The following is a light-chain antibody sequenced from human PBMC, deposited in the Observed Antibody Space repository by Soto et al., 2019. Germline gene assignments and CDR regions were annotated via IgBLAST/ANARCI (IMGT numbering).Light chain of an antibody. CDR2: DAS. J-gene: IGKJ1*01. Sequence: VLTQSPATLSLSPGERATLSCRASQLVSNYLAWYQHKPGQAPRLLIYDASDRATDVPARFSGSGSGTDFTLTISSLEPEDSAVYYCQQRSNWPPAFGQGTKVDIK. CDR1: QLVSNY. V-gene: IGKV3-11*01. CDR3: QQRSNWPPA.